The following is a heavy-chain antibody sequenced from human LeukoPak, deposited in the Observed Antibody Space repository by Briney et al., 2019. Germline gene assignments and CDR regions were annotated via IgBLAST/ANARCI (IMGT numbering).Heavy chain of an antibody. CDR3: ARDGSGYYFYDYYYGMDV. D-gene: IGHD3-22*01. CDR1: GYTFTSYA. Sequence: ASVKVSCKASGYTFTSYAINWVRQATGQGLERMGWMNPNSGNTGYAQKFQGRVTMTRNTSISTAYMELSSLRSEDTAVYYCARDGSGYYFYDYYYGMDVWGQGTTVTVSS. CDR2: MNPNSGNT. V-gene: IGHV1-8*01. J-gene: IGHJ6*02.